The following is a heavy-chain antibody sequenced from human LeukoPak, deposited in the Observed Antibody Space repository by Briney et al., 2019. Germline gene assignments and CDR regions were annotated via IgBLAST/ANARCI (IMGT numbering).Heavy chain of an antibody. J-gene: IGHJ6*03. D-gene: IGHD3-3*01. CDR1: GGSISSSSYY. CDR2: IYYSGST. Sequence: SETLSLICTVSGGSISSSSYYWGWIRQPPGKGLEWIGSIYYSGSTYYNPSLKSRVTISVDTSKNQFSLKLSSVTAADTAVYYCARRALRSSRSYMDVWGKGTTVTVSS. CDR3: ARRALRSSRSYMDV. V-gene: IGHV4-39*01.